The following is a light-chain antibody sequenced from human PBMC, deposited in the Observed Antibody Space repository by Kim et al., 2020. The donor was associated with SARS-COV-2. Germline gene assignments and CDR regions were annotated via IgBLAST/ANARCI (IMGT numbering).Light chain of an antibody. Sequence: SASVGDRVTIPCRATQSVSINLNWYQQRPGKAPSLLIYGASTLQSGVPSRFSGSGSGTGFTLTISSLQPEDFAIYYCQQTFSTQYSFGQGTKLEIK. CDR2: GAS. CDR1: QSVSIN. J-gene: IGKJ2*03. V-gene: IGKV1-39*01. CDR3: QQTFSTQYS.